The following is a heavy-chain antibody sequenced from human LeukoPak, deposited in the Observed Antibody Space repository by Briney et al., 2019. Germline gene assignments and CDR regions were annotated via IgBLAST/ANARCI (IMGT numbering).Heavy chain of an antibody. CDR2: INHSGST. D-gene: IGHD5-18*01. J-gene: IGHJ4*02. CDR3: SSTRNTAMARGRFDY. Sequence: SETLSLTCAVYGGSFSGYYWSWIRQPPGKGLEWIGEINHSGSTNYNPSLKSRVTISVDTSKNQFSLKLSSVTAADTAVYYCSSTRNTAMARGRFDYWGQGTLVTVSS. V-gene: IGHV4-34*01. CDR1: GGSFSGYY.